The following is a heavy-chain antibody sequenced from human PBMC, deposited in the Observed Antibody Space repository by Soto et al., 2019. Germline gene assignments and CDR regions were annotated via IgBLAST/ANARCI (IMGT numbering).Heavy chain of an antibody. CDR2: INAGNGNT. CDR3: AMEYCSSTSCYRDY. J-gene: IGHJ4*02. CDR1: GYTFTRYA. Sequence: GASVKVSCKASGYTFTRYAIHWVRQAPGQRLEWMGWINAGNGNTKYSQKFQGRVTITRDTSASTAYMELSSLRSEDTAVYYCAMEYCSSTSCYRDYWGQGTLVTVSS. V-gene: IGHV1-3*01. D-gene: IGHD2-2*02.